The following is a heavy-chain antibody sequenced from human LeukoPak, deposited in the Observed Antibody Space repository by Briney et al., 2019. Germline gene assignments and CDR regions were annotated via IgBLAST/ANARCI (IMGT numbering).Heavy chain of an antibody. CDR3: ARGGSYDFWSGYQTRDAFDI. V-gene: IGHV3-11*04. CDR2: ISGSGDTR. D-gene: IGHD3-3*01. J-gene: IGHJ3*02. CDR1: GFIFSDYY. Sequence: GGSLRLSCAASGFIFSDYYISWIRQIPGKGLEWVSFISGSGDTRYYADSVKGRFTISRDNSKNTLYLQMNSLRAEDTAVYYCARGGSYDFWSGYQTRDAFDIWGQGTMVTVSS.